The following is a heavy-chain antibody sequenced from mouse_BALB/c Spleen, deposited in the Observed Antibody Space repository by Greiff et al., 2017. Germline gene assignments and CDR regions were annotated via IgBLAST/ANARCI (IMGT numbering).Heavy chain of an antibody. CDR3: AELGPWFAY. CDR1: GYSFTSYW. Sequence: QVHVKQSGPQLVRPGASVKISCKASGYSFTSYWMHWVKQRPGQGLEWIGMIDPSDSETRLNQKFKDKATLTVDKSSSTAYMQLSSPTSEDSAVYYCAELGPWFAYWGQGTLVTVSA. J-gene: IGHJ3*01. V-gene: IGHV1-74*01. D-gene: IGHD4-1*01. CDR2: IDPSDSET.